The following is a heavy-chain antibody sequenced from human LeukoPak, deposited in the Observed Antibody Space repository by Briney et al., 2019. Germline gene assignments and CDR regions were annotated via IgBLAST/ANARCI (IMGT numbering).Heavy chain of an antibody. Sequence: GTSLRLSCAASGFTFSNYAMHWVRQAPGKGLEWVAVISYNGRNNNYADSVKGRFTISRDNSKNTLYLQMNSLRAEDTAVYYCAKESHSGYSSSWYYPEYWGQGTLVTVSS. V-gene: IGHV3-30*04. D-gene: IGHD6-13*01. CDR3: AKESHSGYSSSWYYPEY. CDR1: GFTFSNYA. J-gene: IGHJ4*02. CDR2: ISYNGRNN.